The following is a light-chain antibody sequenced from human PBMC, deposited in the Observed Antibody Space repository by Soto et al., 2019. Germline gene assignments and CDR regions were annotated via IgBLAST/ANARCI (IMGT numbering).Light chain of an antibody. CDR1: QSVRSY. J-gene: IGKJ5*01. CDR3: QQRTNWPPWT. CDR2: DAS. V-gene: IGKV3-11*01. Sequence: EIVLTQSPATLSLSPWERATLSCRASQSVRSYLAWYQQKPGQAPRLLISDASNRATGIPARFSGSGSGTDFTLTISSLEPEDSAIYYCQQRTNWPPWTFGQGTRLEIK.